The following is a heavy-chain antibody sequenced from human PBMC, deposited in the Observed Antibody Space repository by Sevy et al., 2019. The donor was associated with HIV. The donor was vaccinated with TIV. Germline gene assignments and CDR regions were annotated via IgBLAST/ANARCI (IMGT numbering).Heavy chain of an antibody. J-gene: IGHJ5*02. CDR1: GYTFTSYG. CDR2: ISAYNGNT. D-gene: IGHD2-2*01. Sequence: ASVKVSCKASGYTFTSYGISWVRQAPGQGLEWMGWISAYNGNTNDAQKLQGRVTMTTDTSTSTAYMELRSLRSDDTAVYYCARTRGQFYCSSTSCYSTYNWFDPWGQGTLVTVSS. CDR3: ARTRGQFYCSSTSCYSTYNWFDP. V-gene: IGHV1-18*01.